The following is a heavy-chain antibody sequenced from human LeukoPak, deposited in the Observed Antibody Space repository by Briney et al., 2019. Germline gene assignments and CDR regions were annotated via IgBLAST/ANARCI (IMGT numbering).Heavy chain of an antibody. CDR1: GFTFSSYG. J-gene: IGHJ4*02. CDR2: IRYDGSNK. Sequence: PGGSLRLSCAASGFTFSSYGMHWARQAPGKGLEWVAFIRYDGSNKYYADSVKGRFTISRDNSKNTLYLQMNSLRAEDTAVYYCAKVVSSSSWGGDFDYWGQGTLVTVSS. D-gene: IGHD6-13*01. V-gene: IGHV3-30*02. CDR3: AKVVSSSSWGGDFDY.